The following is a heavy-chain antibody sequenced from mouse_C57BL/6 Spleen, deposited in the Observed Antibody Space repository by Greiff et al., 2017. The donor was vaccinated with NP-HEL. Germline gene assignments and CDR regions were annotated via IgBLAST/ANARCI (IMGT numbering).Heavy chain of an antibody. D-gene: IGHD3-3*01. Sequence: DVKLVESEGGLVQPGSSMKLSCTASGFTFSDYYMAWVRQVPEKGLEWVANINYDGSSTYYLDSLKSRFIISRDNAKNILYLQMSSLKSEDTATYYCARDQGWAWDYWGQGTSVTVSS. V-gene: IGHV5-16*01. CDR1: GFTFSDYY. J-gene: IGHJ4*01. CDR2: INYDGSST. CDR3: ARDQGWAWDY.